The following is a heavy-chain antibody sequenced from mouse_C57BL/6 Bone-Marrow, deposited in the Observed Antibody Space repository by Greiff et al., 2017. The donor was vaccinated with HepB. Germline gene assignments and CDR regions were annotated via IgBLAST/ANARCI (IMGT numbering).Heavy chain of an antibody. CDR3: ASPGGSSYVRFAY. CDR2: IYPRDGST. J-gene: IGHJ3*01. V-gene: IGHV1-78*01. CDR1: GYTFTDHT. D-gene: IGHD1-1*01. Sequence: QVQLQQSDAELVKPGASVKISCKVSGYTFTDHTIHWMKQRPEQGLEWIGYIYPRDGSTKYNEKFKGKATLTADKSASTAYMQLNSLTSEDSAVYFCASPGGSSYVRFAYWGQGTLVTVSA.